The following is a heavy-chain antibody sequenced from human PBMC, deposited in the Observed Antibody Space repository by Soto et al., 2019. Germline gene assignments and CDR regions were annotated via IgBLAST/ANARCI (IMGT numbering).Heavy chain of an antibody. CDR1: GFTFSSYA. J-gene: IGHJ6*02. V-gene: IGHV3-23*01. CDR3: AKASRGIAARPGSYYGMDV. Sequence: GGSLRLSCAASGFTFSSYAMSWVRQAPGKGLEWVSAISGSGGSTYYADSVKGRFTISRDNSKNTLYLQMNSLRAEDTAVYYCAKASRGIAARPGSYYGMDVWGQGTTVTVSS. CDR2: ISGSGGST. D-gene: IGHD6-6*01.